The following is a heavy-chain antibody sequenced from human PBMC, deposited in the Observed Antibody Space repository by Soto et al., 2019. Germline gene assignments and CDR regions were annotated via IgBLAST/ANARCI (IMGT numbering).Heavy chain of an antibody. J-gene: IGHJ4*02. V-gene: IGHV3-30*14. CDR3: VTLTDY. CDR2: ISPDGNNK. D-gene: IGHD3-9*01. CDR1: GFSFSIYA. Sequence: GGSLRLSCAAPGFSFSIYALHWVRQAPGKRLEWVAVISPDGNNKYYADSVKGRSTISRDNSKNTLYLQVSSLTPDDTAVYYCVTLTDYWGLGTLVTVSS.